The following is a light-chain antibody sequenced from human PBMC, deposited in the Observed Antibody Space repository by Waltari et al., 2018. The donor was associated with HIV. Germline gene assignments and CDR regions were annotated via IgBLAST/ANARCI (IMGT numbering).Light chain of an antibody. CDR3: VSYAGVKNRWA. CDR2: EVT. CDR1: SSDVGGSNH. V-gene: IGLV2-8*01. J-gene: IGLJ3*02. Sequence: QSALTQPPSASGSPGQSVTISCTGTSSDVGGSNHVSWYQHPPGKAPKILLYEVTSRPSGAPDRFSGSKSGNTASLTVSGLQADDEADYYCVSYAGVKNRWAFGGGTKLTVL.